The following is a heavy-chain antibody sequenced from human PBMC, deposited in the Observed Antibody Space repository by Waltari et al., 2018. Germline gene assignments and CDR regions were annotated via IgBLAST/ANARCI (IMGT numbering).Heavy chain of an antibody. CDR2: IYYSGST. J-gene: IGHJ6*03. CDR1: GGSISRYS. CDR3: AGGSSWYDYMDV. V-gene: IGHV4-59*01. Sequence: QVQLQESGPGLVKPSETLSLTCTVSGGSISRYSWLWNRQPPGKGLEWIGYIYYSGSTNYNPSLKSRVTISVDTSKNQFSLKLSSVTAADTAVYYCAGGSSWYDYMDVWGKGTTVTVSS. D-gene: IGHD6-13*01.